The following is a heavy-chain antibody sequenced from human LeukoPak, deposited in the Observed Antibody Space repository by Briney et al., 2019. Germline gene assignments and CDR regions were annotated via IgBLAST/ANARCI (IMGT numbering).Heavy chain of an antibody. CDR3: ARGLGYTRPISDY. J-gene: IGHJ4*02. Sequence: GGSLRLSCAASGFTFSSYWMSWVRQALGKGLEWVANIKQDGSEKYYVDSVKGRFTISRDNAKNSLYLQMNSLRAEDTAVYYCARGLGYTRPISDYWGQGTLVTVSS. D-gene: IGHD6-13*01. CDR1: GFTFSSYW. CDR2: IKQDGSEK. V-gene: IGHV3-7*01.